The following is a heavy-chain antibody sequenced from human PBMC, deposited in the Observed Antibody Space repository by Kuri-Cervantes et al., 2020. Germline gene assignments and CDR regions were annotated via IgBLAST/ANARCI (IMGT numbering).Heavy chain of an antibody. CDR3: ARSWELLGWFDP. CDR1: GFTFSSYS. D-gene: IGHD1-26*01. J-gene: IGHJ5*02. V-gene: IGHV3-48*04. Sequence: GESLKISCAASGFTFSSYSMSWIRQAPGKGLEWVSYISSSGSTIYYADSVKGRFTISRDNAKNSLYLQMNSLRAEDTAVYYCARSWELLGWFDPWGQGTLVTVSS. CDR2: ISSSGSTI.